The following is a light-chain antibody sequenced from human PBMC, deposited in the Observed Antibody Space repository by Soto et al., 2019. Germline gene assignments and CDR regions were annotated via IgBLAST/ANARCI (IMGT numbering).Light chain of an antibody. V-gene: IGLV2-14*01. CDR3: SSYTTTSTVV. Sequence: QSVLTQPASVSGSPGQSITISCTGTSSDVGYYNYVSWFQHHPGKAPKLMIYEVSNRPSGVSNRFSGSKSGNTASLSISGLQAEDEADYYCSSYTTTSTVVFGGGTKLTVL. CDR1: SSDVGYYNY. J-gene: IGLJ2*01. CDR2: EVS.